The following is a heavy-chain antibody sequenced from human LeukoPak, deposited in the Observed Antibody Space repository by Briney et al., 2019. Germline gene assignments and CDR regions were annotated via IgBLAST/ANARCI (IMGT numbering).Heavy chain of an antibody. V-gene: IGHV4-61*02. CDR2: IYTSGST. CDR3: ARVLAVAGKDY. Sequence: NPSQTLSLTCTVSGDSIRSGTYYWSWIRQPAGKGLEWIGRIYTSGSTNYNPSLKSRVTMSVDTSKNQFSLKLSSVTAADTAVYYCARVLAVAGKDYWGQGTLVTVSS. D-gene: IGHD6-19*01. J-gene: IGHJ4*02. CDR1: GDSIRSGTYY.